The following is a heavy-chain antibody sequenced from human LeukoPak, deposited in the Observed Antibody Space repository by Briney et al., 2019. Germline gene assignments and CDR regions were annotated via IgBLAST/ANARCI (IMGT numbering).Heavy chain of an antibody. D-gene: IGHD4-23*01. V-gene: IGHV4-61*01. CDR2: IYYSGST. CDR1: GGSVSSGSYY. Sequence: SSETLSLTCTVSGGSVSSGSYYWSWIRQPPGKGLEWIGYIYYSGSTNYNPSLKSRVTISVDTSKNQFSLKLSSVTAADTAVYYCARQGPTVVTLIARGYYYYGMDVWGQGTTVTVSS. J-gene: IGHJ6*02. CDR3: ARQGPTVVTLIARGYYYYGMDV.